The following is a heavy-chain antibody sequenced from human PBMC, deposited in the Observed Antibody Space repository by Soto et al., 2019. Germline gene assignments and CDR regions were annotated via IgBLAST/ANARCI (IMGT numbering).Heavy chain of an antibody. V-gene: IGHV3-7*05. Sequence: EVQLVESGGGLVQPGGSLRLSCAASGFTFSSYWMSWVRQAPGKGLEWVANIKQDGSEKYYVDSGKGRFTISRDNAKHSLYLQMNSLRAEDTAVYYCARGGDTFYDSGGYCDYWGQGSLVTVSS. D-gene: IGHD3-22*01. CDR3: ARGGDTFYDSGGYCDY. CDR1: GFTFSSYW. CDR2: IKQDGSEK. J-gene: IGHJ4*02.